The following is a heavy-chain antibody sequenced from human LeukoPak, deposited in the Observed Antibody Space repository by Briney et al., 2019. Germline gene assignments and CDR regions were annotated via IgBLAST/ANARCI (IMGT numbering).Heavy chain of an antibody. Sequence: SVKVSCKASGGTFSSYAISWVRQAPGQGLEWMGRIIPIFGTANYAQKFQGRVTITTDESTSTAYMELSSLRSEDTPVYYCARGEAVWVVAATPFDYWGQGTLVTVSS. J-gene: IGHJ4*02. CDR1: GGTFSSYA. D-gene: IGHD2-15*01. CDR2: IIPIFGTA. V-gene: IGHV1-69*05. CDR3: ARGEAVWVVAATPFDY.